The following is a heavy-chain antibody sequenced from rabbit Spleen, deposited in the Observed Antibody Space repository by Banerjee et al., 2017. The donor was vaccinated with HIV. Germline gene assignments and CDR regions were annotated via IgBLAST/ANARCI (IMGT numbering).Heavy chain of an antibody. CDR3: ARDTSSSFSSYGMDL. J-gene: IGHJ3*01. Sequence: QEQLVESGGGLVQPGGSLTLSCKASGFDFSSYYMNWVRQAPGKGLEWIVCIDPAGSGFTYFATWAKGRFTISKTSSTTVTLQMTSLTAADTATYFCARDTSSSFSSYGMDLWGQGTLVTVS. CDR1: GFDFSSYY. D-gene: IGHD1-1*01. V-gene: IGHV1S45*01. CDR2: IDPAGSGFT.